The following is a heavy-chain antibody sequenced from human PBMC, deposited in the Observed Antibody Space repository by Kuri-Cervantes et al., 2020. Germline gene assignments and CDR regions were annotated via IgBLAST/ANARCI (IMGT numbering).Heavy chain of an antibody. CDR1: GYTFTGYY. CDR2: ISAYNGNT. J-gene: IGHJ5*02. D-gene: IGHD1-7*01. CDR3: ARGRTQNWFDP. V-gene: IGHV1-18*04. Sequence: ASVKVSCKASGYTFTGYYMHWVRQAPGQGLEWMGWISAYNGNTNYAQKLQGRVTMTTDTSTSTAYMELRSLRSDDTAVYYCARGRTQNWFDPWGQGTLVTVSS.